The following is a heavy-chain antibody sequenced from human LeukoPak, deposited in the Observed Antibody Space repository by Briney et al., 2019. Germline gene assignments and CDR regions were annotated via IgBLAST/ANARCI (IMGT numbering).Heavy chain of an antibody. D-gene: IGHD3-10*01. Sequence: SETLSLTCTVSGGSISSSSYYWGWIRQPPGQGLEGIGSIYYSGSTYYNPSLKSRVTISVDTSKNQFSLKLSSVTAADTAVYYCARCYYGSGSYYNFIDYWGQGTLVTVSS. J-gene: IGHJ4*02. CDR2: IYYSGST. CDR1: GGSISSSSYY. CDR3: ARCYYGSGSYYNFIDY. V-gene: IGHV4-39*01.